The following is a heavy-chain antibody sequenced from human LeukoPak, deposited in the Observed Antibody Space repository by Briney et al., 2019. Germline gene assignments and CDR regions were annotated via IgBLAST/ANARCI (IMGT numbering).Heavy chain of an antibody. V-gene: IGHV3-11*01. J-gene: IGHJ3*02. CDR3: AKDLNYDILGGDDAFDI. Sequence: GGSLRLSCAASGFTFSDYYMSWIRQAPGKGLEWVSYISSSGSTIYYADSVKGRFTISRDNAKNSLYLQMKSLRVEDTAVYYCAKDLNYDILGGDDAFDIWGQGTMGIVSS. D-gene: IGHD3-9*01. CDR2: ISSSGSTI. CDR1: GFTFSDYY.